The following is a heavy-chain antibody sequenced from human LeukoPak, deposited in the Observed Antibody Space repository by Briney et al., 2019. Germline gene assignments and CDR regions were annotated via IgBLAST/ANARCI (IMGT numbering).Heavy chain of an antibody. Sequence: PGGSLRLSCAASGFTFNNYAMTWVRQAPGKGLEWVSTINTGGGTYYAASVEGRFTLSRENSRNTLYLQMNSLRAEDTAVYYCARDLHEYYFDYWGQGTLVTVSS. V-gene: IGHV3-23*01. CDR1: GFTFNNYA. J-gene: IGHJ4*02. CDR2: INTGGGT. CDR3: ARDLHEYYFDY.